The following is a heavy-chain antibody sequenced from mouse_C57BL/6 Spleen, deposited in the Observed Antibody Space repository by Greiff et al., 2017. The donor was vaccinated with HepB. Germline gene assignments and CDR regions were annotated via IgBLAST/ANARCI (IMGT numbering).Heavy chain of an antibody. CDR3: ARGPFITGYYYAMDY. V-gene: IGHV1-18*01. D-gene: IGHD1-1*01. CDR1: GYTFTDYN. Sequence: SGPELVKPGASVKIPCKASGYTFTDYNMDWVKQSHGKSLEWIGDINPNNGGTIYNQKFKGKATLTVDKSSSTAYMELRSLTSEDTAVYYCARGPFITGYYYAMDYWGQGTSVTVSS. J-gene: IGHJ4*01. CDR2: INPNNGGT.